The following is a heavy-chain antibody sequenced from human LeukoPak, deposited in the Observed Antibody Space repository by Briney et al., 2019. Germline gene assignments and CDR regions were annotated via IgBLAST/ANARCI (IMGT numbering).Heavy chain of an antibody. J-gene: IGHJ5*02. V-gene: IGHV3-9*01. Sequence: PGRSLRLSCAASGFTFDDYAMHWVRQAPGKGLEWVSGISWNSGSIGYADSVKGRFTISRDNSKNTLYLQMNSLRAEDTAVYYCAKDIVLMVYPNWFDPWGQGTLVTVSS. CDR3: AKDIVLMVYPNWFDP. D-gene: IGHD2-8*01. CDR2: ISWNSGSI. CDR1: GFTFDDYA.